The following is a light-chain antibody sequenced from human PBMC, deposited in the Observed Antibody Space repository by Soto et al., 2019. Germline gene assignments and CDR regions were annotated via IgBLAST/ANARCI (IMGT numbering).Light chain of an antibody. CDR2: YDD. V-gene: IGLV1-36*01. J-gene: IGLJ1*01. CDR3: SAWDDSLNGYV. CDR1: RSNIGDHV. Sequence: QSVLTQSPSVSEAPRQTVTISCSGRRSNIGDHVVNWYQQVPGKAPKLLIYYDDLLPSGVSDRFSGSKSGTSASLAISGLQSDDEADYYCSAWDDSLNGYVFGTGTKLTVL.